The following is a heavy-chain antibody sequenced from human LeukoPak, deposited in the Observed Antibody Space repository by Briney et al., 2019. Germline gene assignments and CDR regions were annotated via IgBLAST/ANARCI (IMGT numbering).Heavy chain of an antibody. CDR3: AKAYAFVGANYFDY. CDR2: IGDTT. Sequence: PGGSLRLSCAASGFTFSTCAMSWVRQAPGKGLEWVSAIGDTTYYADSVKGRFTISSDNSKNTLYLQMNNLRAEDAAIYYCAKAYAFVGANYFDYWGQGTLVTVSS. V-gene: IGHV3-23*01. CDR1: GFTFSTCA. J-gene: IGHJ4*02. D-gene: IGHD1-26*01.